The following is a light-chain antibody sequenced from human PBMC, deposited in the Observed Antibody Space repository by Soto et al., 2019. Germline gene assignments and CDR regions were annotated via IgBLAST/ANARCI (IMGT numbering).Light chain of an antibody. CDR3: CSYTSSSTLV. CDR2: EVS. CDR1: SSDVGGYKY. J-gene: IGLJ2*01. V-gene: IGLV2-14*01. Sequence: QSVLTQPASVSGSPGQSITISCTGTSSDVGGYKYVSWYQQHPGKAPKLMIYEVSNRPSGVSNRFSGSKSGNTASLTISGLQAEDEGDYYCCSYTSSSTLVFGGGTKVTVL.